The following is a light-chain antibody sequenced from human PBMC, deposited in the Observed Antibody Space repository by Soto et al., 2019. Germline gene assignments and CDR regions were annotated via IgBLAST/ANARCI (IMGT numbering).Light chain of an antibody. CDR1: QSVSSSY. J-gene: IGKJ4*01. V-gene: IGKV3-20*01. CDR2: GAS. CDR3: QQYGSSPLT. Sequence: VVLTQSQSNLSLSPGERATLSCRASQSVSSSYLAWYQQKPGQAPRLLIFGASSRANGIPDRFSGSGSGTDFILTISRLEPEDFAVFYCQQYGSSPLTFGGGTKVDI.